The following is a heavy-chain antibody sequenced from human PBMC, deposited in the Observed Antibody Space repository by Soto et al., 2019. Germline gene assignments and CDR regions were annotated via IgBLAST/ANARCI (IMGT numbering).Heavy chain of an antibody. CDR1: GGTFSSYA. V-gene: IGHV1-69*13. J-gene: IGHJ3*02. D-gene: IGHD5-12*01. CDR3: AREVEMATRDAFDI. CDR2: IIPIFGTA. Sequence: SVKVSCKASGGTFSSYAISWVRQAPGQGLEWMGGIIPIFGTANYAQKFQGRVTITADESTSTAYMELSSLRSEDTAVYYCAREVEMATRDAFDIWGQGTMVTVSS.